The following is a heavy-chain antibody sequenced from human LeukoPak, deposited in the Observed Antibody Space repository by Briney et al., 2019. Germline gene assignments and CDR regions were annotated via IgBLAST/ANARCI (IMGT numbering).Heavy chain of an antibody. V-gene: IGHV3-23*01. CDR1: GFTFTNYA. D-gene: IGHD1-26*01. J-gene: IGHJ4*02. CDR3: AKDNGSGSPYYFDY. CDR2: ISGGGGST. Sequence: GGSLRLSCAASGFTFTNYAMSWVRQAPGKGLEWVSGISGGGGSTYYADSVKGRFTISKGNSKNTLYLQMNSLRAEDTALYYCAKDNGSGSPYYFDYWGQGTLVTVSS.